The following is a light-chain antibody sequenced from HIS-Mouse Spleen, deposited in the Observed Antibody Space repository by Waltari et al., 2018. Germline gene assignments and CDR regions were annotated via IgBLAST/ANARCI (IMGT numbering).Light chain of an antibody. J-gene: IGLJ3*02. V-gene: IGLV3-25*03. CDR3: QSADSSGTWV. CDR1: ALPKQY. Sequence: SYELTQPPSVSVSPGQTARITCSGDALPKQYAYWYQQKPGQAPVLVIYKDSGRPSGIPERFSGSSSRTTVTLTISGVQAEDEADYYCQSADSSGTWVFGGGTKLTVL. CDR2: KDS.